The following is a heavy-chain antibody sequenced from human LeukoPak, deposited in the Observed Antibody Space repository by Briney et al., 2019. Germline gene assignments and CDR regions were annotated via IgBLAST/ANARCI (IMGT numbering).Heavy chain of an antibody. J-gene: IGHJ6*03. D-gene: IGHD5-18*01. CDR3: ARGLLFDYYYMDV. CDR1: GFIFNNAW. V-gene: IGHV3-20*01. Sequence: PGGSLRLSCAASGFIFNNAWMSWVRQAPGKGLEWVSGINWNGGSTGYADSVKGRFTISRDNAKNSLYLQMNSLRAEDTALYHCARGLLFDYYYMDVWGKGTTVTVSS. CDR2: INWNGGST.